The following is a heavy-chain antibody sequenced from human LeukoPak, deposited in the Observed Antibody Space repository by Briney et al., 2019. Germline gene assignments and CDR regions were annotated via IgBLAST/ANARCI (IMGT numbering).Heavy chain of an antibody. CDR1: GFTFGSYG. CDR2: VRYDGNNP. Sequence: GGSLRLSCAASGFTFGSYGMHWVRQAPGKGLDWVAFVRYDGNNPYYSASVKGRFTISRDNSKNTVLLQMNNLRLEDAAVYYCARGSRYGDYPYYCNFWGQGTLVTVSS. D-gene: IGHD4-17*01. CDR3: ARGSRYGDYPYYCNF. V-gene: IGHV3-30*02. J-gene: IGHJ4*02.